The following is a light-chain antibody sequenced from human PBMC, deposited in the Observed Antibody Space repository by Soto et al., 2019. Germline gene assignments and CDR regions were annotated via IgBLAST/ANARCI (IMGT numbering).Light chain of an antibody. CDR3: QKYNSAQYT. Sequence: EIVLTQSPGTLSLSPGERATLSCRASQSVSSSYLAWYQQKPGQAPRLLIYGASSRATGIPDRFSGSGSGTDFTLTISSLQPEDVATYYCQKYNSAQYTFGQGTKLEIK. V-gene: IGKV3-20*01. CDR1: QSVSSSY. J-gene: IGKJ2*01. CDR2: GAS.